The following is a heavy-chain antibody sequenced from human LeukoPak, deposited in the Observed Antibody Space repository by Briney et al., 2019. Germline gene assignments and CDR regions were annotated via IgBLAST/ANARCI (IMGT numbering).Heavy chain of an antibody. J-gene: IGHJ4*02. V-gene: IGHV3-23*01. CDR2: ISGSGGST. CDR1: RFTFSSYA. Sequence: GGSLRLSCAASRFTFSSYAMSWVRQAPGKGLEWVSTISGSGGSTYYADSVKGRFTISRDNSKNTLYLQMNSLRAEDTAVYYCAKGYWSGEAAMPYFDYWGRGILVTVSS. D-gene: IGHD3-10*01. CDR3: AKGYWSGEAAMPYFDY.